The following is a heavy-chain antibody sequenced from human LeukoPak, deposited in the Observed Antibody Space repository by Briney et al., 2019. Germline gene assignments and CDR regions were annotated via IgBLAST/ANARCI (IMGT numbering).Heavy chain of an antibody. D-gene: IGHD3-10*01. Sequence: ASVKVSCKASGYTFTSYDINWVRQATGQGLEWMGWMNPNSGNTGYAQKFQGRVTMTRNTSISTAYMELSSLRSEDTAVYYCARGYYGSGKAYYYYMDVWGKGTTVTISS. J-gene: IGHJ6*03. V-gene: IGHV1-8*01. CDR3: ARGYYGSGKAYYYYMDV. CDR2: MNPNSGNT. CDR1: GYTFTSYD.